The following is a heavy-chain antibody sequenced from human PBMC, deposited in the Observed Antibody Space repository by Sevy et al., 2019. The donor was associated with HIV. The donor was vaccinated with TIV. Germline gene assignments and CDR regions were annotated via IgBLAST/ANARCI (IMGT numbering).Heavy chain of an antibody. J-gene: IGHJ4*02. V-gene: IGHV3-33*01. Sequence: EGSLRLSCAASGFTPSTYGMHWVRQAPGKGLEWVAVIGYDGSNKYYADSVKGRFTISRDNSKNTLFLQMDSLRAEDTAVYYCARDPRMYGDYLLAYFDSWGQGTLVTVSS. D-gene: IGHD2-8*01. CDR3: ARDPRMYGDYLLAYFDS. CDR2: IGYDGSNK. CDR1: GFTPSTYG.